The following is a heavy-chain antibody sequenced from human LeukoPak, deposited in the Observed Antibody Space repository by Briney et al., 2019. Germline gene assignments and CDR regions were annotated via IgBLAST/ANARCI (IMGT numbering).Heavy chain of an antibody. Sequence: GGSLRLSCAASGLTFSTYAMNWVRQAPGKGLEWVSSISSSGSTIYYADSVKGRFTISRDNAKNSLYLQMNSLRAEDTAVYYCARGEYCSSTSPCLDSWGQGTLVTVSS. CDR2: ISSSGSTI. CDR1: GLTFSTYA. D-gene: IGHD2-2*01. J-gene: IGHJ4*02. V-gene: IGHV3-48*03. CDR3: ARGEYCSSTSPCLDS.